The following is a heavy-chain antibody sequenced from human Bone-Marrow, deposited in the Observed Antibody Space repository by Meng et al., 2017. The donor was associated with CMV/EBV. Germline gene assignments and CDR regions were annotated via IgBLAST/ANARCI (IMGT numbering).Heavy chain of an antibody. CDR2: INSDGSST. J-gene: IGHJ6*02. CDR1: GFTFDDYG. V-gene: IGHV3-74*01. Sequence: GGSLRLSCAASGFTFDDYGMSWVRQAPGKGLVWVSRINSDGSSTSYADSVKGRFTISRDNAKNTLYLQMNSLRAEDTAVYYCARVRDYGMDVWGQGTTVTVSS. CDR3: ARVRDYGMDV.